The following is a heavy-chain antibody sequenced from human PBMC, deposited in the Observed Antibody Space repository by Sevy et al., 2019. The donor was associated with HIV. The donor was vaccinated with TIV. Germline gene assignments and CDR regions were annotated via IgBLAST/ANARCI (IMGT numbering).Heavy chain of an antibody. CDR3: ARDRDYYGSGTFDA. V-gene: IGHV3-21*06. D-gene: IGHD3-10*01. CDR1: ALTFTRYA. CDR2: ISSGSSYI. J-gene: IGHJ6*02. Sequence: GGSLRLSCAASALTFTRYAFHWVRQAPGKGLEWVSYISSGSSYISYTDSVKGRFTISRDNAKNSLYLQMNSLRPEDTAMYFCARDRDYYGSGTFDAWGQGTTVTVSS.